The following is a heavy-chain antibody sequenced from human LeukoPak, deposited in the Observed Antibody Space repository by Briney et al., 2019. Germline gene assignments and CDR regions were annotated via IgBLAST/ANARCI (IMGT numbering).Heavy chain of an antibody. D-gene: IGHD1-26*01. J-gene: IGHJ4*02. CDR1: GYTLTELS. Sequence: GASVKASCKVSGYTLTELSMHWVRQAPGKGLEWMGGFDPEDGETIYAQKFQGRVTMTEDTSTDTAYMELSSLRSEDTAVYYCATSNSGSYYVDYWGQGTLVTVSS. CDR3: ATSNSGSYYVDY. CDR2: FDPEDGET. V-gene: IGHV1-24*01.